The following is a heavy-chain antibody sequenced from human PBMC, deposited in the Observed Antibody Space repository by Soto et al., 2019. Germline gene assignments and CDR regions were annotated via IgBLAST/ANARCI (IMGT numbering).Heavy chain of an antibody. CDR2: IYYSGST. J-gene: IGHJ6*01. V-gene: IGHV4-31*03. CDR1: GGSISSGGYY. CDR3: ATRSDYYYYGMDV. Sequence: PSETLSLTCTVPGGSISSGGYYWSWIRQHPGKGLEWIGYIYYSGSTYYNPSLKSRVTISVDTSKNQFSLKLSSVTAADTAVYYCATRSDYYYYGMDVWGQGTTVTVSS. D-gene: IGHD2-15*01.